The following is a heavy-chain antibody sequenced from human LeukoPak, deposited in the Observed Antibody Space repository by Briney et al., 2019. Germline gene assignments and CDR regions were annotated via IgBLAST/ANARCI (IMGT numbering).Heavy chain of an antibody. CDR3: ARRNSSNWFRYFDL. CDR1: GGSISSSSYY. D-gene: IGHD6-13*01. V-gene: IGHV4-39*01. J-gene: IGHJ2*01. CDR2: IYYSGST. Sequence: SETLSLTCTVSGGSISSSSYYWGWIRQPPGKGLEWIGSIYYSGSTYYNPSLKSRVTISVDTSKNQFSLKLTSVSAADTAVYYCARRNSSNWFRYFDLWGRGTLVTVSS.